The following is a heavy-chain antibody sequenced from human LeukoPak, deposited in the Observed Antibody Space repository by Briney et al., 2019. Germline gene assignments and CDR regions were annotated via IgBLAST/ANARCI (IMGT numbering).Heavy chain of an antibody. CDR2: ITDTGSAT. D-gene: IGHD1-14*01. Sequence: KPGGSLRLSCAASGFTFSDNYMIWIRQAPGKGLEWVSYITDTGSATYSADPVKGRFTISRDNAKNSLFLQMNSLRADDTAAYYCARARKGYYFDHWGQGTLVTVSS. V-gene: IGHV3-11*04. CDR3: ARARKGYYFDH. CDR1: GFTFSDNY. J-gene: IGHJ4*02.